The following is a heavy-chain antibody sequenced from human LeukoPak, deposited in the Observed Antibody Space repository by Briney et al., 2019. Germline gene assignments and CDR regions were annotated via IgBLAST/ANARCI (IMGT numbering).Heavy chain of an antibody. CDR3: ARQAGTYYYDSSGLDY. CDR1: GGSISSSSYY. CDR2: IYYSGST. J-gene: IGHJ4*02. Sequence: SETLSLTCTVSGGSISSSSYYWGGIRQPPGKGLEWIGSIYYSGSTYYNPSLKSRVTISVDTSKNQFSLKLSSVTAADTAVYYCARQAGTYYYDSSGLDYWGQGTLVTVSS. D-gene: IGHD3-22*01. V-gene: IGHV4-39*01.